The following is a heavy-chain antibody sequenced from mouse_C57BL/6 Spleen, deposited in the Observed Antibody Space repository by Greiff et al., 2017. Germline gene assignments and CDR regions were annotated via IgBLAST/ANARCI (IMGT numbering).Heavy chain of an antibody. V-gene: IGHV3-6*01. J-gene: IGHJ2*01. CDR1: GYSITSGYY. CDR2: ISYDGSN. CDR3: ARGGGTVVADY. D-gene: IGHD1-1*01. Sequence: DVQLVESGPGLVKPSQSLSLTCSVTGYSITSGYYWNWIRQFPGNKLEWMGYISYDGSNNYNPSLKNRISITRDTSKNQFFLKLNSVTTEDTATYYCARGGGTVVADYWGQGTTLTVSS.